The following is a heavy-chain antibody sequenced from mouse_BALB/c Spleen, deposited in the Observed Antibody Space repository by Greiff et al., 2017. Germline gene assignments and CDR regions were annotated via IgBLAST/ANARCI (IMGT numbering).Heavy chain of an antibody. CDR2: ISSGSSTI. Sequence: EVKLMESGGGLVQPGGSRKLSCAASGFTFSSFGMHWVRQAPEKGLEWVAYISSGSSTIYYADTVKGRFTISRDNPKNTLFLQMTSLRSEDTAMYYCARSRGYEDYYAMDYWGQGTSVTVSS. CDR1: GFTFSSFG. V-gene: IGHV5-17*02. D-gene: IGHD2-2*01. J-gene: IGHJ4*01. CDR3: ARSRGYEDYYAMDY.